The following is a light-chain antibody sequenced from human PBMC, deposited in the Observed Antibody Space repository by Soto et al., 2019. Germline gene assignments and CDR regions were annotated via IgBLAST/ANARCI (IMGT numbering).Light chain of an antibody. CDR1: QTMNHY. V-gene: IGKV1-39*01. J-gene: IGKJ1*01. CDR2: ATS. Sequence: DIQMTQSPSSLSASVGDRVTITCRASQTMNHYLNWYQQKPGAAPNLLIYATSNLETGVPSRFSGRGSGTEFTLTISSLQPDDFATYFCQQTDRSPWTFGPGTRVEVK. CDR3: QQTDRSPWT.